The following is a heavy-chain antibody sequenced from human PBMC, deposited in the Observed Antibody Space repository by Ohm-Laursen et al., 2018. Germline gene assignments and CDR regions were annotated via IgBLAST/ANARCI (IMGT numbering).Heavy chain of an antibody. CDR2: ISSHCRTV. Sequence: SLRLSCTASVFSFSAIAMNWICQAPGKGLEWLSYISSHCRTVNHVDSVKGRFTISRDNAKNSLYLQMNSLRAEDTAVYYCAALFYGTGSYWSQGTQVTVSS. V-gene: IGHV3-48*03. CDR1: VFSFSAIA. J-gene: IGHJ4*02. CDR3: AALFYGTGSY. D-gene: IGHD3-10*01.